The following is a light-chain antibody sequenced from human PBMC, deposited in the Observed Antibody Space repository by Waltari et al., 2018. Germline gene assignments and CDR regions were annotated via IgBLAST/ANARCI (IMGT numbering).Light chain of an antibody. CDR2: GAS. V-gene: IGKV1-12*01. J-gene: IGKJ3*01. Sequence: DIQMTQSPSSVSASMGDTVTISCRASQDILSWLAWFQQKPGTAPKLLIYGASNLKGGVPSRFSGSGSGTQFTLSISSLHPEDFATYYCQQVHSFPFTFGPGTKVDLK. CDR3: QQVHSFPFT. CDR1: QDILSW.